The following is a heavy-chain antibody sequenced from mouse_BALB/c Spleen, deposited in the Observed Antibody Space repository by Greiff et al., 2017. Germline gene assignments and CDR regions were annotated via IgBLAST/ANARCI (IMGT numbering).Heavy chain of an antibody. CDR1: GFSLTSYG. V-gene: IGHV2-2*02. Sequence: QVQLKESGPGLVQPSQCLSITCTVSGFSLTSYGVHWVRQSPGKGLEWLGVIWSGGSTDYNAAFISSMSLSKDNSKSQVFFKMNSLQANDTAIYYCARKRVEYDGFAYWGQGTLVTVSA. D-gene: IGHD2-14*01. CDR3: ARKRVEYDGFAY. J-gene: IGHJ3*01. CDR2: IWSGGST.